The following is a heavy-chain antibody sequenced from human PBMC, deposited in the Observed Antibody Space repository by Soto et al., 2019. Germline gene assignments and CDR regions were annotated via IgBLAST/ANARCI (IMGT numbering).Heavy chain of an antibody. V-gene: IGHV3-33*01. CDR2: IWYDRSNI. D-gene: IGHD3-16*02. J-gene: IGHJ6*03. CDR3: ARESGGQQLYDYIWGSYLYYYYMDV. CDR1: GFTFSSYG. Sequence: PGGSLKLSCAASGFTFSSYGMHWVRQAPGKGLEWVAVIWYDRSNIYYADSVKGRFTISRDNAKNSLYLQMNSLRAEDTAVYYCARESGGQQLYDYIWGSYLYYYYMDVWGKGTTVTVSS.